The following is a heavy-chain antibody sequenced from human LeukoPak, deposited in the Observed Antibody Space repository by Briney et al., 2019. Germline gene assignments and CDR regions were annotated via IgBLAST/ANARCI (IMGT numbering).Heavy chain of an antibody. J-gene: IGHJ4*02. V-gene: IGHV4-59*01. Sequence: PSETLSLTCTVSGGSMSPYHWGWIRQPPGKGLEWTGYIYYSGSTNYNPSLKSRVTISVDTSKNQFSLKLSSVTAADTAVYYCARVVGSSGWYVYWGQGTLVTVSS. CDR1: GGSMSPYH. D-gene: IGHD6-19*01. CDR3: ARVVGSSGWYVY. CDR2: IYYSGST.